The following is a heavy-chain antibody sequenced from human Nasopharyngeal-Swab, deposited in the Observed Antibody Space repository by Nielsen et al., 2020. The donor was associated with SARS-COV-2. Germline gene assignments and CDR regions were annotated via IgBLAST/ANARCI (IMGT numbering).Heavy chain of an antibody. CDR1: GFTVSSNY. Sequence: GESLKISCAASGFTVSSNYMSWVRQVPGKGLEWVSVIYSGGSTYYADSVKGRFTISRHNSKNTLYLQMNSLRAEDTAVYYCARDRVDTAMVHYYYYGMDVWGQGTTVTVSS. CDR3: ARDRVDTAMVHYYYYGMDV. V-gene: IGHV3-53*04. J-gene: IGHJ6*02. D-gene: IGHD5-18*01. CDR2: IYSGGST.